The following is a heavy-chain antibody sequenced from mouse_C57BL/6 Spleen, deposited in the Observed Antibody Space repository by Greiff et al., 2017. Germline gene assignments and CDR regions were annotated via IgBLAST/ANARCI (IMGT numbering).Heavy chain of an antibody. D-gene: IGHD1-1*01. CDR2: VYPRSGNT. Sequence: QVQLQQSGAELARPGASVKLSCKASGYTFTSYGISWVKQRPGQGLEWIGEVYPRSGNTYYNEKFKGKATLTADKSSSTAYMELRSLTSEDSAVYFCARGDYGGFADWGQGALVTVSA. CDR1: GYTFTSYG. CDR3: ARGDYGGFAD. V-gene: IGHV1-81*01. J-gene: IGHJ3*01.